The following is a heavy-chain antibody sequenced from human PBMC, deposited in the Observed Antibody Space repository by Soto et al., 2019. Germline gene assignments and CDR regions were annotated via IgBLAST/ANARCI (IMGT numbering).Heavy chain of an antibody. J-gene: IGHJ4*02. CDR1: GGTFSSYA. CDR2: IIPIFGTA. CDR3: ARMATPHYYYDSSGYGDY. Sequence: QVQLVQSGAEVKKPGSSVKVSCKASGGTFSSYAISWVRQAPGQGLEWMGGIIPIFGTANYAQKFQGRVTITADESTSTAYMELSSLRSEDTAVYYCARMATPHYYYDSSGYGDYWGQGTLVTVSS. V-gene: IGHV1-69*01. D-gene: IGHD3-22*01.